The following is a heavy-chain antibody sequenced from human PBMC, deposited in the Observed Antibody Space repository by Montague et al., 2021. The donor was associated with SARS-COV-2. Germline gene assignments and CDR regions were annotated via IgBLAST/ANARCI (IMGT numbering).Heavy chain of an antibody. D-gene: IGHD5-12*01. CDR2: VYHSGYT. Sequence: SETLSLTCSVSGFSISSGFYWAWIRQSPGKGPEWIGTVYHSGYTHYNPSLKCRVTVSIDTSKNQFSLTVTSVTAVDTAVYFCARRGYTGSDYFDYWGQGTLVTVSS. V-gene: IGHV4-38-2*01. CDR1: GFSISSGFY. J-gene: IGHJ4*02. CDR3: ARRGYTGSDYFDY.